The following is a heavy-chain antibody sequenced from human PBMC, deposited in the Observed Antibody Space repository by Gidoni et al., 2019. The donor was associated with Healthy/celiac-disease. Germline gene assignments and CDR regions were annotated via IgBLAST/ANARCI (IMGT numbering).Heavy chain of an antibody. Sequence: QVQLQRWRAGLLMPSETLSLTCAVSCGSFSGYYWSWIRHPPGKGLGWIGEINHRGSTNYNPALKSRVAISADTSKNQVSLKLSSVTAADTAVYYCARGPYGDAADYWGQGTLVTVSS. J-gene: IGHJ4*02. D-gene: IGHD4-17*01. CDR2: INHRGST. CDR1: CGSFSGYY. CDR3: ARGPYGDAADY. V-gene: IGHV4-34*01.